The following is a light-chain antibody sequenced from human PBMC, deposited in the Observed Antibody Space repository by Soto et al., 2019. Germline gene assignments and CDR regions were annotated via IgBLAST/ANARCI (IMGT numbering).Light chain of an antibody. J-gene: IGKJ4*01. Sequence: ELVVQQSAATLSVSPGEGATLXCRASQGIGDTLAWYQHKPGQTPRLLIYDTSTRATGVPTRFSGSRSGAEFTLTINSLQSEDFAVYYCQPYNNWPLTFGGGTKVDIK. CDR2: DTS. CDR1: QGIGDT. CDR3: QPYNNWPLT. V-gene: IGKV3-15*01.